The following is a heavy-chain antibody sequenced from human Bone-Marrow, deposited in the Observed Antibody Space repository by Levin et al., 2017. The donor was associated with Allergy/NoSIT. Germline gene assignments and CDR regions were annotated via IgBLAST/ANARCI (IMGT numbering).Heavy chain of an antibody. CDR2: INWNGGST. CDR1: GFTFDDYG. CDR3: ARVTSAYCGGDCREDYYYYMDV. Sequence: PGGSLRLSCAASGFTFDDYGMSWVRQAPGKGLEWVSGINWNGGSTGYADSVKGRFTISRDNAKNSLYLQMNSLRAEDTALYYCARVTSAYCGGDCREDYYYYMDVWGKGTTVTVSS. J-gene: IGHJ6*03. V-gene: IGHV3-20*04. D-gene: IGHD2-21*02.